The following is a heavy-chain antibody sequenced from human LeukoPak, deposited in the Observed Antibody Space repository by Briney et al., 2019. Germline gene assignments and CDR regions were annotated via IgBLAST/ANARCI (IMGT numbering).Heavy chain of an antibody. CDR3: ARDLRMDIVVVPAASQNYFDY. Sequence: ASVKVSCKASGYTFTGYYMHWVRQAPGQGLEWMGWINPNSGGTNYAQKFQGRVTMTRDTSISTAYMELSRLRSDDTAVYYCARDLRMDIVVVPAASQNYFDYWGQGTPVTVSS. CDR1: GYTFTGYY. J-gene: IGHJ4*02. V-gene: IGHV1-2*02. D-gene: IGHD2-2*03. CDR2: INPNSGGT.